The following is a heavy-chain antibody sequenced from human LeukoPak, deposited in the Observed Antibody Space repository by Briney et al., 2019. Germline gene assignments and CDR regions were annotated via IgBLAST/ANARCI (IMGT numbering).Heavy chain of an antibody. D-gene: IGHD3-9*01. Sequence: VASVKVSCKASGYTFTSYGISWVRQAPGQGLEWMGWLSAYNGNTNYAQKLQGRVTMTTDTSTSTAYMELRSLRSDDTAVYYCAREAPDLYYDILTGYSDAFDIWGQGTMVTVSS. CDR1: GYTFTSYG. V-gene: IGHV1-18*01. J-gene: IGHJ3*02. CDR3: AREAPDLYYDILTGYSDAFDI. CDR2: LSAYNGNT.